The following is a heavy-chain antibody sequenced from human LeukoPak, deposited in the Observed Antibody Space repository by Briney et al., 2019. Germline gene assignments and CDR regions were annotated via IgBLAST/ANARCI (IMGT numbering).Heavy chain of an antibody. Sequence: SETLSLTCTVSGGSISSSSYYWGWIRQPPGKGLEWIGSIYYSGSTYYNPSLKSRVTISVDTSKNQFSLKLSSVTAADTAVYYCARHIAVTGMFHFDYWGQGTLVTVSS. D-gene: IGHD6-19*01. V-gene: IGHV4-39*01. CDR2: IYYSGST. CDR1: GGSISSSSYY. CDR3: ARHIAVTGMFHFDY. J-gene: IGHJ4*02.